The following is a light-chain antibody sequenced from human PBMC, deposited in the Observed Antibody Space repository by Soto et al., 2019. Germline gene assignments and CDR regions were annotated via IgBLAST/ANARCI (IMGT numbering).Light chain of an antibody. CDR1: QSVLYSSNNKNY. J-gene: IGKJ5*01. CDR3: QQYYSPPIT. CDR2: WAS. V-gene: IGKV4-1*01. Sequence: DIVMTQSPDSLAVSLGERATINCKSSQSVLYSSNNKNYLTWYQQKPGQPPKLLIYWASTRESGVPDRFSGSGSGTDFTLTISSLQAEDVAVYYCQQYYSPPITFGQATRLEIK.